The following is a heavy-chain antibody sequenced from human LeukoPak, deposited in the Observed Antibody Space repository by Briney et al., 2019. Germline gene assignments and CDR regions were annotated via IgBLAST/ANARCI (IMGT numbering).Heavy chain of an antibody. CDR2: TYHSGST. Sequence: PSETLSLTCAVYGGSFSGYYWSWIRQSPGKGLEWIGETYHSGSTNYNSSLKSRVTISLDTSKNQFSLKLSSVTAADTAVYYCASKYSSGWYSYYYYYYMDVWGKGTTVTVSS. CDR3: ASKYSSGWYSYYYYYYMDV. V-gene: IGHV4-34*01. J-gene: IGHJ6*03. CDR1: GGSFSGYY. D-gene: IGHD6-19*01.